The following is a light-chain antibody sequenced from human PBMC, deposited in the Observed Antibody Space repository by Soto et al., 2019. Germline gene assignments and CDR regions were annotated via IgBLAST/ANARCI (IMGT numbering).Light chain of an antibody. CDR2: DVT. CDR1: SSDVGGYNY. CDR3: CSSAGSSTVI. Sequence: QSALTQPRSVSGSPGQSVTISCTGTSSDVGGYNYVSWYQQYPGKAPKFMIYDVTKRPSGVPDRFSGSKSGNTASLTISGLQAEDEADYYCCSSAGSSTVIFGGGTKLTVL. V-gene: IGLV2-11*01. J-gene: IGLJ2*01.